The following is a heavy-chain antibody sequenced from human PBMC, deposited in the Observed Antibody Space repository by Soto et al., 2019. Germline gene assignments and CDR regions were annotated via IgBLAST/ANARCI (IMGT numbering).Heavy chain of an antibody. CDR3: AIYHLELFRFDY. Sequence: ASVKVSCKASGGTFSSYAISWVRQAPGQGLEWMGGIIPIFGTANYAQKFQGRVTITADESTSTAYMELRSLRSDDTAMYFCAIYHLELFRFDYWGQGTLVTVSS. CDR1: GGTFSSYA. CDR2: IIPIFGTA. D-gene: IGHD2-2*01. V-gene: IGHV1-69*13. J-gene: IGHJ4*02.